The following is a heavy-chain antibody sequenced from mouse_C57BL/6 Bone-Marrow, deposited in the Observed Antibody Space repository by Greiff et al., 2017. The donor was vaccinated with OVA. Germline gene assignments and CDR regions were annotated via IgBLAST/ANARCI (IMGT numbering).Heavy chain of an antibody. Sequence: QVQLQQSGAELARPGASVKLSCKASGYTFTSYGISWVKQRTGQGLEWIGEIYPRSGNTYYNEKFKGKATLTADKSSSTAYMAIRSLTSDDSAVYVCARGGLRGYYFDDWGQGTTLTVSS. V-gene: IGHV1-81*01. J-gene: IGHJ2*01. D-gene: IGHD3-1*01. CDR2: IYPRSGNT. CDR1: GYTFTSYG. CDR3: ARGGLRGYYFDD.